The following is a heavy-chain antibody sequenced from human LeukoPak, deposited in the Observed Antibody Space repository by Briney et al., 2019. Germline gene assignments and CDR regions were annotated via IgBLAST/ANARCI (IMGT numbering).Heavy chain of an antibody. Sequence: QSSETLSLTCAVSGGSISSSNWWSWVRQPPGKGLEWIGEIYHSGSTNYNPSLKSRVTISVDKSKNQFSLKLSSVTAADTAVYYCARGITQGGSGSYNWFDPWGQGTLVTVSS. CDR2: IYHSGST. J-gene: IGHJ5*02. V-gene: IGHV4-4*02. CDR1: GGSISSSNW. D-gene: IGHD3-10*01. CDR3: ARGITQGGSGSYNWFDP.